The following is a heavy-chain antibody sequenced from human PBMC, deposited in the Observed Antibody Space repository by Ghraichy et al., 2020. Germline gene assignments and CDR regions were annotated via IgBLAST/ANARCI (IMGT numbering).Heavy chain of an antibody. Sequence: GGSLRLSCAASGFTFSSYSMNWVRQAPGKGLEWVSSISSSSSYIYYADSVKGRFTISRDNAKNSLYLQMNSLRAEDTAVYYCARDPRAARLDNWFVPWGQGTLVTVSS. J-gene: IGHJ5*02. CDR2: ISSSSSYI. CDR1: GFTFSSYS. V-gene: IGHV3-21*01. CDR3: ARDPRAARLDNWFVP. D-gene: IGHD6-6*01.